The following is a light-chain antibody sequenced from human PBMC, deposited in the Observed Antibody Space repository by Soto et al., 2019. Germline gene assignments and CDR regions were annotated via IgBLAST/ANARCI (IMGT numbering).Light chain of an antibody. CDR3: QQYNTYSYT. V-gene: IGKV1-5*01. CDR2: DAS. CDR1: QSISSW. Sequence: DIQMTQSPSTLSASVGDRVTITCRASQSISSWLAWFQQKPGTAPKLLIYDASSLQSGVPSMFSGSGSGTEFTLTISSLQPDDFATYYCQQYNTYSYTFGQGTKLEIK. J-gene: IGKJ2*01.